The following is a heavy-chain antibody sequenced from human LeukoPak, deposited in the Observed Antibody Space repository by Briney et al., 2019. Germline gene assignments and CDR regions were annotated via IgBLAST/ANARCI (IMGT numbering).Heavy chain of an antibody. CDR2: ISSSSSYI. CDR1: GFTFSSYS. J-gene: IGHJ5*02. D-gene: IGHD5-24*01. V-gene: IGHV3-21*04. Sequence: KAGGSLRLSCAASGFTFSSYSMNWVRQAPGKGLEWVSSISSSSSYIYYADSVKGRFTISRDNAKNSLYLQMNSLRAEDTAVYYCARWVEDGYNSWFDPWGQGTLVTVSS. CDR3: ARWVEDGYNSWFDP.